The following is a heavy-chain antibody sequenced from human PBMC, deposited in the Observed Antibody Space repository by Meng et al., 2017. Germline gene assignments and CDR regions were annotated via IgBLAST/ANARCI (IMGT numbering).Heavy chain of an antibody. CDR3: ARGSYSFDS. D-gene: IGHD1-26*01. J-gene: IGHJ4*02. CDR2: AYYRSKWYH. CDR1: GDSVSSHSAA. Sequence: QVQQVGPRLVKPSQTLSLICAILGDSVSSHSAAWNWIRQSPSRGLEWLGRAYYRSKWYHDYAESVKSRISIDPDTSKNQFSLQLRSVTPEDSAVYYCARGSYSFDSWGQRTLVTVSS. V-gene: IGHV6-1*01.